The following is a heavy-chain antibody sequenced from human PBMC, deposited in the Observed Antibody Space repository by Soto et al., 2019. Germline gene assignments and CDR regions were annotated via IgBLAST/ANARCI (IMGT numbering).Heavy chain of an antibody. V-gene: IGHV3-23*01. CDR2: ISGSGGST. Sequence: PGGSLRLSCAASGFTFSSYAMSWVRQAPGKGLEWVSAISGSGGSTYYADSVKGRFTISRDNSKNTLYLQMNSLRAEDTAVYYCAKHGYSLKGGQNDYWGQGTLVTVSS. CDR3: AKHGYSLKGGQNDY. D-gene: IGHD5-18*01. J-gene: IGHJ4*02. CDR1: GFTFSSYA.